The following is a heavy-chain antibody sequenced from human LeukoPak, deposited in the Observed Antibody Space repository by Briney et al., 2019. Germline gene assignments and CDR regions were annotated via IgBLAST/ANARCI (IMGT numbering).Heavy chain of an antibody. D-gene: IGHD1-26*01. Sequence: VASVKVSCKASGYTFTGYYMHWVRQAPGQGLEWMGWINPNSGGTNYAQKFQGRVTMTRDTSISTAYMGLSRLRSDDTAVYYCARVGSYSPSLFDYWGQGTLVTVSS. CDR3: ARVGSYSPSLFDY. CDR1: GYTFTGYY. V-gene: IGHV1-2*02. J-gene: IGHJ4*02. CDR2: INPNSGGT.